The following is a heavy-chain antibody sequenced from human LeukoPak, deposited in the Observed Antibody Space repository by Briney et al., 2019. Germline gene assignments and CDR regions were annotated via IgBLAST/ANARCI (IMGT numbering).Heavy chain of an antibody. J-gene: IGHJ4*02. CDR3: ARDHCDDAACYPFDR. D-gene: IGHD2-21*01. CDR2: VYLGGST. Sequence: PSETLSLTYNVSGASFNYYYWSWIRQPAGKGLEWIGRVYLGGSTNYNPSLKSRVMMSLDKANNQFSLRLSSVTAADTAIYYCARDHCDDAACYPFDRWGQGALVTVSS. CDR1: GASFNYYY. V-gene: IGHV4-4*07.